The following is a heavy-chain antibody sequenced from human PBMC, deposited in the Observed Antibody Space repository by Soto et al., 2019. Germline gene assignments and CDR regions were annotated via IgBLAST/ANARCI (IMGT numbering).Heavy chain of an antibody. J-gene: IGHJ6*02. Sequence: ASVKVSCTASGYTFTSYAMHWVRQAPGQRLEWMGWINAGNGNTKYSQKFQGRVTITRDTSASTAYMELSSLRSEDTAVYYCARDLSGYSSSWLRHYYYGMDVWGQGTTVTVSS. D-gene: IGHD6-13*01. CDR2: INAGNGNT. V-gene: IGHV1-3*01. CDR3: ARDLSGYSSSWLRHYYYGMDV. CDR1: GYTFTSYA.